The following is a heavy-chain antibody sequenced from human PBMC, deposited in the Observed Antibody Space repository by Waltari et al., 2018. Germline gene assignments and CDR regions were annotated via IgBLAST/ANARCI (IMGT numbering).Heavy chain of an antibody. CDR1: GFTFSSYG. CDR2: IRYDGSNK. V-gene: IGHV3-30*02. CDR3: AKEVSAVSKWIDY. J-gene: IGHJ4*02. Sequence: QVQLVESGGGVVQPGGSLRLSCAASGFTFSSYGMHWVRQAPGKGLEWVAFIRYDGSNKYYADSVKGRFTISRDNSKNTLYLQMNSLRAEDTAVYYCAKEVSAVSKWIDYWGQGTLVTVSS. D-gene: IGHD4-4*01.